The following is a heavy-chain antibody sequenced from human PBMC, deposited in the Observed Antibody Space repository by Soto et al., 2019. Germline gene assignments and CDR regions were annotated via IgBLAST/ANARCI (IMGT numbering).Heavy chain of an antibody. CDR1: GFTFTNYY. J-gene: IGHJ4*02. CDR2: INPSGGGT. V-gene: IGHV1-46*01. CDR3: ARDSGDTTLRQWGRSFHY. D-gene: IGHD1-1*01. Sequence: QVQLVQSGAEVKKPGASVKVSCKASGFTFTNYYIHWVRQAPGQGLEWMGLINPSGGGTFYAQKFPGRVPVTRDTSTGTVYMELSNLRSEDTAVYFCARDSGDTTLRQWGRSFHYWGQGTLVTVSS.